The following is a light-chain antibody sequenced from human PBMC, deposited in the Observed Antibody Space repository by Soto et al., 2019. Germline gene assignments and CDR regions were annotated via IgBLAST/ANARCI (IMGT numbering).Light chain of an antibody. Sequence: EIVLTQSPGTLSLSPGERATLSCRASQSVSSNYLAWYQQKPGQAPRLLIYGASSRATGITDRFSGSGSGTDFTLTISRREPEDFEVYYCQQHGGSPSDTFGQGTKLEIQ. V-gene: IGKV3-20*01. J-gene: IGKJ2*01. CDR3: QQHGGSPSDT. CDR2: GAS. CDR1: QSVSSNY.